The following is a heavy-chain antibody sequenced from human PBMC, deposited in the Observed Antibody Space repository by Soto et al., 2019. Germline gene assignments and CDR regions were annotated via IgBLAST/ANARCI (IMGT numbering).Heavy chain of an antibody. V-gene: IGHV3-74*01. CDR2: IDSDGSTA. D-gene: IGHD1-26*01. CDR1: GFTFSSYW. Sequence: PGGSLRLACAASGFTFSSYWMHWVRQAPGRGLVWVSHIDSDGSTATYADSVEGRFTISRDNSKNTLYLQMNSLRAEDTAVYYCARDEGGSYVYWGQGTQVTVSS. CDR3: ARDEGGSYVY. J-gene: IGHJ4*02.